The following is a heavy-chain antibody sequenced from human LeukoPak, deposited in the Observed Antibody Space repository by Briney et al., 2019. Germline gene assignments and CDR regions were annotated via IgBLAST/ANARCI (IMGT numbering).Heavy chain of an antibody. Sequence: SGTLSLTCAVSGGSISSSNWWSWVRQPPGKGLEWIGEIYHSGSTNYNPSLKSRVTISVDKSKNQFSLKLSSVTAADTAVYYCARDRYSSSWYEGIYYYYYGMDVWGQGTTVTVSS. V-gene: IGHV4-4*02. CDR3: ARDRYSSSWYEGIYYYYYGMDV. D-gene: IGHD6-13*01. J-gene: IGHJ6*02. CDR2: IYHSGST. CDR1: GGSISSSNW.